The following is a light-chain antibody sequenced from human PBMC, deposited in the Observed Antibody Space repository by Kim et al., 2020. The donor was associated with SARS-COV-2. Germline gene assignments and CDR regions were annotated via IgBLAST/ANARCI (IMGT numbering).Light chain of an antibody. CDR2: GKY. CDR1: SLRNYY. V-gene: IGLV3-19*01. Sequence: LGQTVRLTCQGDSLRNYYATWYQQRPGQAPVLVLYGKYNRPSGIPDRFSGSASGNTASLTITGAQAEDEADYYCNSRDSSGDHVVFGGGTKVTVL. J-gene: IGLJ3*02. CDR3: NSRDSSGDHVV.